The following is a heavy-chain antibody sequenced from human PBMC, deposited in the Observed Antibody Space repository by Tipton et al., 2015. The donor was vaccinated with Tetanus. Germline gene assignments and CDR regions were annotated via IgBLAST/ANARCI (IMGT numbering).Heavy chain of an antibody. V-gene: IGHV4-59*01. CDR2: IYYRGET. Sequence: TLSLTCTVSGGSISGYYWTWMRQPPGKGLEWLGYIYYRGETNYNPSVSSRLTISLDTSKNQVSLRLTSVTAADTAVYYCARANNEFPKKGPFDSWGQGSLVIVSS. CDR3: ARANNEFPKKGPFDS. CDR1: GGSISGYY. J-gene: IGHJ4*02. D-gene: IGHD1-1*01.